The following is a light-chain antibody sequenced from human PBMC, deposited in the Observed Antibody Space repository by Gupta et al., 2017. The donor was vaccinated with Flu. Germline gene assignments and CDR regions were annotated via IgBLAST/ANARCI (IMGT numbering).Light chain of an antibody. V-gene: IGLV2-14*01. CDR3: SSYTSSSTLG. Sequence: QSALTQPASVSGSPGQSITISCPGTSSDVGGYNYVSWYQQHPGKAPKLMIYEVSNRPSGVSNRFSGSKSGNTASLTISGRQAEDEADYYCSSYTSSSTLGFGGGTKLTVL. J-gene: IGLJ2*01. CDR1: SSDVGGYNY. CDR2: EVS.